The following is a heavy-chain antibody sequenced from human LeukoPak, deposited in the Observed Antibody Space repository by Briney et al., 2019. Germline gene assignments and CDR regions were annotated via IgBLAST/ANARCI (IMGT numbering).Heavy chain of an antibody. J-gene: IGHJ6*03. CDR1: GYTFSSYD. Sequence: ASVKVSCKTSGYTFSSYDITWVRQAPGQGLEWMGWISVHNYNTDYAQKLQGRLTMTTDTSTSTAYMELRSLRSDDTAVYYCARVQSPRYYYYYYMDVWGKGTTVTVSS. V-gene: IGHV1-18*01. CDR2: ISVHNYNT. CDR3: ARVQSPRYYYYYYMDV.